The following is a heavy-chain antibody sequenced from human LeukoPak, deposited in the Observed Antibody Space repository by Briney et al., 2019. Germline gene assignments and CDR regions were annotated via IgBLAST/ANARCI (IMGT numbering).Heavy chain of an antibody. CDR1: GFTFGDHA. V-gene: IGHV3-49*04. CDR2: IRSKAYRGTT. J-gene: IGHJ6*02. Sequence: GSLRLFCTGSGFTFGDHAISWVRQAPGEGLEWVGFIRSKAYRGTTEYAASVKGRFTISRDDSASIAYLQMNSLRTEDTAVYYCARGPIQLWIHNAMDVWGQGTTVTVSS. CDR3: ARGPIQLWIHNAMDV. D-gene: IGHD5-18*01.